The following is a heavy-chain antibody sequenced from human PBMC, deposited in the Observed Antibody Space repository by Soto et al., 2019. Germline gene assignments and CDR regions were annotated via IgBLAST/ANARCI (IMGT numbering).Heavy chain of an antibody. J-gene: IGHJ4*02. Sequence: PSETLSLTCTVSGGSISSSSYYWGWIRQPPGKGLEWIGSIYYSGSTYYNPSLKSRVTISVDTSKNQFSLKLSSVTAADTAVYYCARQEDYDYVWGSYRIDYWGQGTLVTVSS. V-gene: IGHV4-39*01. CDR2: IYYSGST. CDR1: GGSISSSSYY. D-gene: IGHD3-16*02. CDR3: ARQEDYDYVWGSYRIDY.